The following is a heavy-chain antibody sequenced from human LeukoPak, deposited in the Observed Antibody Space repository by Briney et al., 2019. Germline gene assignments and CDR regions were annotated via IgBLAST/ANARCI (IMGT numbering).Heavy chain of an antibody. J-gene: IGHJ3*02. CDR3: AGYYYDSSGGGAFDI. D-gene: IGHD3-22*01. CDR2: ISSSSSYI. CDR1: GFTFSSYS. V-gene: IGHV3-21*04. Sequence: GGSLRLSCAASGFTFSSYSMNWVRQAPGKGLEWVSSISSSSSYIYYADSVKGRFTISRDNSKNTLYLQMNSLRAEDTAVYYCAGYYYDSSGGGAFDIWGQGTMVTVSS.